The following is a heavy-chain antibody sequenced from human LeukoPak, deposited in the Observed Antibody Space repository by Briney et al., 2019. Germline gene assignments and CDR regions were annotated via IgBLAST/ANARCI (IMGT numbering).Heavy chain of an antibody. CDR3: AKDVHSSGRYYFDY. CDR1: GFTFDDYA. CDR2: ISWNSGSI. J-gene: IGHJ4*02. D-gene: IGHD6-19*01. Sequence: GGSLRLSCAASGFTFDDYAMHWVRHAPGKGLEWVSGISWNSGSIGYADSVKGRLTISRDNAKNSLYLQMNSLRAEDTALYYCAKDVHSSGRYYFDYWGQGTLVTVSS. V-gene: IGHV3-9*01.